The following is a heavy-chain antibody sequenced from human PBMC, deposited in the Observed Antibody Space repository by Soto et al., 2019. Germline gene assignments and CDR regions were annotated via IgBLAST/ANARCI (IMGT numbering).Heavy chain of an antibody. V-gene: IGHV3-72*01. J-gene: IGHJ4*02. CDR2: TRNKAYSYTT. Sequence: GGSLRLSCAASGFTFSDHYMDWVRQAPGKGLEWVGRTRNKAYSYTTEYAASVKGRFTISRDDSKNSLFLQMNTLKTEDTAVYYCARGRAGYSSGWYSDYWGQGA. CDR1: GFTFSDHY. D-gene: IGHD6-19*01. CDR3: ARGRAGYSSGWYSDY.